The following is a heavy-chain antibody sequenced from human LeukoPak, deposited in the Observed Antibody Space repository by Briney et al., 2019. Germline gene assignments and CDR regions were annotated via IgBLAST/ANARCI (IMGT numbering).Heavy chain of an antibody. Sequence: PSQTLSLTCTVSGGSISSGDYYWSWIRQPPGKGLEWIGYIYYSGSTYYNPSLKSRVTISVDTSKNQFSLKPSSVTAADTAVYYCAREVAAAGTSDYWGQGTLVTVSS. CDR3: AREVAAAGTSDY. V-gene: IGHV4-30-4*08. D-gene: IGHD6-13*01. CDR1: GGSISSGDYY. CDR2: IYYSGST. J-gene: IGHJ4*02.